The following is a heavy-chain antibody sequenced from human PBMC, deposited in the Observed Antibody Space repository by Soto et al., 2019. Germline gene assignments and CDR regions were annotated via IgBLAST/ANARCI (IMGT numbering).Heavy chain of an antibody. V-gene: IGHV4-34*01. J-gene: IGHJ3*02. Sequence: SETLSLTCAVYGGPFSGYYWSWIRQSPGKGLEWIGEINHRGRINYNPSLKSRVTISVDTSKNQFSLKLSSVSAADTAVYYCARDGGSGAFLDSWGQGTMVTVSS. CDR2: INHRGRI. CDR3: ARDGGSGAFLDS. CDR1: GGPFSGYY. D-gene: IGHD2-15*01.